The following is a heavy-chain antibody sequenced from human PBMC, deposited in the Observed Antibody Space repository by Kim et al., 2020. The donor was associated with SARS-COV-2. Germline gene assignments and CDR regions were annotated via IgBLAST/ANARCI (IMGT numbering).Heavy chain of an antibody. CDR1: GFTFINFS. Sequence: GGSLRLSCAASGFTFINFSLTWVRQAPGKGLECVSIIIHVGGVTHYADSVKGRFTISRDNSTNSLSLQINSLRADDTALYYCAPYTFFIVYLGYF. CDR2: IIHVGGVT. CDR3: APYTFFIVYLGYF. D-gene: IGHD2-15*01. J-gene: IGHJ4*03. V-gene: IGHV3-23*01.